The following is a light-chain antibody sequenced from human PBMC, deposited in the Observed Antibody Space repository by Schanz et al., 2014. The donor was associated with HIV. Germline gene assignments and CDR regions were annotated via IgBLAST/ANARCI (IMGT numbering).Light chain of an antibody. CDR2: GAS. V-gene: IGKV3-20*01. CDR3: HHYGDSRGT. Sequence: EIVLTQSPATLSLSPGERATLSCRASQSISNNLAWYQHKPGQAPRLLIYGASSRATGIPDRFSGSGSGTDFTLTISRLEPDDFAVYYCHHYGDSRGTFGGGTEVDI. CDR1: QSISNN. J-gene: IGKJ4*02.